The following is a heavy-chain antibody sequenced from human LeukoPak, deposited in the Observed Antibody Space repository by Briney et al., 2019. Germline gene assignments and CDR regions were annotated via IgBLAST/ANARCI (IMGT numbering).Heavy chain of an antibody. CDR3: AGGNTWPGLSY. D-gene: IGHD6-25*01. V-gene: IGHV3-53*01. Sequence: GGSLRLSCAASGFTVSGDYMSWVRQAPGKGLEWVSVIYTAGSTYNADSVKGRFTISRDKSKNTLYLQMNTLRAEDTAVYFCAGGNTWPGLSYWGQGTLLTVSS. J-gene: IGHJ4*02. CDR2: IYTAGST. CDR1: GFTVSGDY.